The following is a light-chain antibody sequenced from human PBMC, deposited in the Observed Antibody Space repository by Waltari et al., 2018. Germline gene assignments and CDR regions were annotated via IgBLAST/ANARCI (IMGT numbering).Light chain of an antibody. V-gene: IGLV2-14*01. Sequence: QSALTQPTSVSGSPGQPITISCTGTSRDVGLYHYVSWYQQYPGQVPQTLTYDVSDRPSGVSTPFSGSKSGNPASLTISGLQADDEADYYCNSDTGSNSWVFGGGTKLTVL. CDR2: DVS. J-gene: IGLJ3*02. CDR3: NSDTGSNSWV. CDR1: SRDVGLYHY.